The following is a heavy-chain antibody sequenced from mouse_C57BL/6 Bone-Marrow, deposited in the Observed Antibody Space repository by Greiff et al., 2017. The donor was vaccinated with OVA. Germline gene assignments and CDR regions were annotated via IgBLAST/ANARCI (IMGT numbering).Heavy chain of an antibody. CDR1: GYTFTSYW. D-gene: IGHD2-1*01. V-gene: IGHV1-69*01. J-gene: IGHJ2*01. CDR3: ARTVIYYGFDY. CDR2: IDPSDSYT. Sequence: VQLQQPGAELVMPGASVKLSCKASGYTFTSYWMHWVKQRPGQGLEWIGEIDPSDSYTNYNQKFKGKSTLTVDKSSSTAYMQLSSLTSEDSAVYYCARTVIYYGFDYWGQGTTLTVSS.